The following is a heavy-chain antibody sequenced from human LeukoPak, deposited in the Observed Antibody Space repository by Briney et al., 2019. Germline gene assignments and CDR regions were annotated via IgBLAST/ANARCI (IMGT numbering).Heavy chain of an antibody. CDR1: GYTFTGYY. V-gene: IGHV1-2*02. CDR3: ARRHRGLWFRELSRYYFDY. Sequence: ASVKVSCKASGYTFTGYYMHWVRQAPGQGLEWMGWINPNSGGTNYAQKFQGRVTMTRDTSISTAYMELSRLRSDDTAVYYCARRHRGLWFRELSRYYFDYWGQGTLVTVSS. CDR2: INPNSGGT. D-gene: IGHD3-10*01. J-gene: IGHJ4*02.